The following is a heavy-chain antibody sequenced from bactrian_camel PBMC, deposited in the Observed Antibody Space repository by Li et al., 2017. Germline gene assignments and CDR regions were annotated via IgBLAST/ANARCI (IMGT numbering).Heavy chain of an antibody. J-gene: IGHJ4*01. CDR2: IYADGSRT. CDR1: GSTFRHFY. Sequence: HVQLVESGGDLVRPGGSLRLDCRASGSTFRHFYMSWVRQAPGQHLQWVSSIYADGSRTDYHWSVKGRFTISRDNAKNTVYLQMNSLQSEDTALYYCAKGLYSTADAVGHRVRGQGTQVTVS. V-gene: IGHV3S1*01. D-gene: IGHD1*01.